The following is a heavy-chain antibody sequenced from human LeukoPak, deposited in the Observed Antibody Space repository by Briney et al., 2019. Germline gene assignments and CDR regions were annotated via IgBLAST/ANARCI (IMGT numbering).Heavy chain of an antibody. CDR3: ASDKGYDILTGYGGFDY. V-gene: IGHV4-34*01. CDR1: GGSFSGYY. CDR2: ISHSGST. Sequence: PSETLSLTCAVYGGSFSGYYWSWIRQPPGKGLEWIGEISHSGSTNYNPSLKSRVTISVDTSKNQFSLKLSSVTAADTAVYYCASDKGYDILTGYGGFDYWGQGTLVTVSS. D-gene: IGHD3-9*01. J-gene: IGHJ4*02.